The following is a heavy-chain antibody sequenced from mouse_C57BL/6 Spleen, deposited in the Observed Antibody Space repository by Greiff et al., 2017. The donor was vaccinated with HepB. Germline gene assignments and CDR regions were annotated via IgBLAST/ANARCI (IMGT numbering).Heavy chain of an antibody. CDR3: TLHITTVYYYAMDY. CDR1: GFNIKDYY. J-gene: IGHJ4*01. Sequence: EVQLQESGAELVRPGASVKLSCTASGFNIKDYYMHWVKQRPEQGLEWIGRIDPEDGDTEYAPKFQGKATMTADTSSNTAYLQLSSLTSEDTAVYYCTLHITTVYYYAMDYWGQGTSVTVSS. CDR2: IDPEDGDT. D-gene: IGHD1-1*01. V-gene: IGHV14-1*01.